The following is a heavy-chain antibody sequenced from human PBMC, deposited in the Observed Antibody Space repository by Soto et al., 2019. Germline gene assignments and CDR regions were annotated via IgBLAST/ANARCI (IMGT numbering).Heavy chain of an antibody. Sequence: HPGGSLRLSCAASGFTFSSYGMHWVRQAPGKGLEWVAVISYDGSNKYHADSVKGRFTISRDNSKNTLYLQMNSLRAEDTAVYYCAKDRDLYRSIEYWGQGTLVTVSS. CDR1: GFTFSSYG. CDR3: AKDRDLYRSIEY. D-gene: IGHD3-10*01. J-gene: IGHJ4*02. V-gene: IGHV3-30*18. CDR2: ISYDGSNK.